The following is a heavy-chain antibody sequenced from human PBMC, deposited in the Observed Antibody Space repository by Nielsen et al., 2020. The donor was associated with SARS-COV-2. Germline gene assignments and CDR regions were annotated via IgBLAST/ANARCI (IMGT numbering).Heavy chain of an antibody. V-gene: IGHV3-33*08. D-gene: IGHD6-25*01. J-gene: IGHJ3*02. CDR1: GFTFSSYS. Sequence: GESLKISCAASGFTFSSYSMNWVRQAPGKGLEWVAVIWYDGSNKYYADSVKGRFTISRDNSKNTLYLQMNSLRAEDTAVYYCARGSGATAKHKDAFDIWGQGTMVTVSS. CDR3: ARGSGATAKHKDAFDI. CDR2: IWYDGSNK.